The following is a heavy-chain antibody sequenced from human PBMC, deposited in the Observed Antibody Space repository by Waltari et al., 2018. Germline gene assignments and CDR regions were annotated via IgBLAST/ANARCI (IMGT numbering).Heavy chain of an antibody. J-gene: IGHJ3*02. V-gene: IGHV1-69*01. CDR1: GGTFSSYA. D-gene: IGHD2-2*01. CDR3: ASRYCSSTSCYGAFDI. Sequence: QVQLVQSGAEVKKPGSSVKVSCKASGGTFSSYAISWVRQATGQGLEWMGGISPIFGTANYAQKFQGRVTITADESTSTAYMELSSLRSEDTAVYYCASRYCSSTSCYGAFDIWGQGTMVTVSS. CDR2: ISPIFGTA.